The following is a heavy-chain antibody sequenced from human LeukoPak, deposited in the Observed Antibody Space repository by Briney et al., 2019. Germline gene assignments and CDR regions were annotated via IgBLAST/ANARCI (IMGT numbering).Heavy chain of an antibody. D-gene: IGHD3-10*02. Sequence: GGSLRLSCAASGFTFSFYSMNWVRQAPGKGLEWVSYISSTGSTIFYADSVKGRFTISRDNAKNSLYLQMNSLRAEDTAVYYCAELGITMIGGVWGKGTTVTISS. V-gene: IGHV3-48*04. J-gene: IGHJ6*04. CDR2: ISSTGSTI. CDR1: GFTFSFYS. CDR3: AELGITMIGGV.